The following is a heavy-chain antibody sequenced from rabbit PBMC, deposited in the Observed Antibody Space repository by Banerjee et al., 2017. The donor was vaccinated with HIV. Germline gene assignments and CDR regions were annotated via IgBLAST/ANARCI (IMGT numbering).Heavy chain of an antibody. Sequence: QSLEESGGDLVKPGASLTLTCTASGFSFSSYGINWVRQAPGKGPEWIAYIYPGFGITNYANSVKGRFTISSDNAQNTVFLQMTSLTASDTATYFCARGGFYAGDGYNLWGQGTLVTVS. V-gene: IGHV1S40*01. J-gene: IGHJ4*01. CDR3: ARGGFYAGDGYNL. D-gene: IGHD4-2*01. CDR2: IYPGFGIT. CDR1: GFSFSSYG.